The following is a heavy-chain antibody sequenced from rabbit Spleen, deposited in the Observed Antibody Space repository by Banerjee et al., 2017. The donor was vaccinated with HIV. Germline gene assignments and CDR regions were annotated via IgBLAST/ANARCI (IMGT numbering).Heavy chain of an antibody. Sequence: QEQLVESGGGLVQPGGSLKLSCKASGFDFSSYGVSWVRQAPGKGLEWIACIYTGSSGSTYYASWAKGRFTITKTSSTTVTLQMSSLTAADTATYFCARHLYYSNGGYPGDLWGPGTLVTVS. D-gene: IGHD7-1*01. V-gene: IGHV1S45*01. CDR3: ARHLYYSNGGYPGDL. CDR1: GFDFSSYG. J-gene: IGHJ6*01. CDR2: IYTGSSGST.